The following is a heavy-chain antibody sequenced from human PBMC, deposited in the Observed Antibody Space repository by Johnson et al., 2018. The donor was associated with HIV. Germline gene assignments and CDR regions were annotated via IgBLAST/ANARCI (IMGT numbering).Heavy chain of an antibody. Sequence: QVQLVESGGGVVQPGKSLRLSCVASGFSFSSYGMHWVRHAPGKGLEWVALISYDGSNKYYADSVEGRFTISRVNSKNTLYLQMNSLTPEDTAVYYCAKEGGIRRVAWELRAYSFDIWGQGTMVTVSS. J-gene: IGHJ3*02. V-gene: IGHV3-30*18. CDR1: GFSFSSYG. D-gene: IGHD1-26*01. CDR3: AKEGGIRRVAWELRAYSFDI. CDR2: ISYDGSNK.